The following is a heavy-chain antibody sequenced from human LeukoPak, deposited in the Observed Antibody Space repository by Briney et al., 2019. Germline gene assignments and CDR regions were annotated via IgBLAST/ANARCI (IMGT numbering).Heavy chain of an antibody. CDR3: AKGALRPWFGEFVHAFDI. J-gene: IGHJ3*02. V-gene: IGHV3-23*01. D-gene: IGHD3-10*01. Sequence: PGGSLRLSCAASGFTFSSYAMSWVRQAPGKGLEWVSAISGSGGSTYYADSVKGRFTISRDNSKNTLYLQMNSLRAEDTAVYYCAKGALRPWFGEFVHAFDIWSQGTMVTVSS. CDR1: GFTFSSYA. CDR2: ISGSGGST.